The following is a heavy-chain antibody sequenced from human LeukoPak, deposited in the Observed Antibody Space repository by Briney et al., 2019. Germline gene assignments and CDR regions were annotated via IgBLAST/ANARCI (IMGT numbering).Heavy chain of an antibody. Sequence: SQTLSLTCAISGDSVSSNSAAWHWIRRSPSRGLEWLGRTYYRSKWFNTYAVSMQSRITINPDTSKNQFSLQLNSVTPGDTAVYYCVREVEQQLAYSWLDPWGQGTLVTVSS. J-gene: IGHJ5*02. CDR3: VREVEQQLAYSWLDP. D-gene: IGHD6-13*01. V-gene: IGHV6-1*01. CDR1: GDSVSSNSAA. CDR2: TYYRSKWFN.